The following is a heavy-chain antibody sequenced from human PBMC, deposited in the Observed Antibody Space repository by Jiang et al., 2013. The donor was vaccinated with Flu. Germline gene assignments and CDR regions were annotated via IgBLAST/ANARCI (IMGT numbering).Heavy chain of an antibody. Sequence: TDYAAPVKGRFTISRDGSKNTLYLQMNSLKTEDTAVYYCTTGRLRYYFDYWGQGTLVTVSS. V-gene: IGHV3-15*01. D-gene: IGHD1-1*01. CDR3: TTGRLRYYFDY. CDR2: T. J-gene: IGHJ4*02.